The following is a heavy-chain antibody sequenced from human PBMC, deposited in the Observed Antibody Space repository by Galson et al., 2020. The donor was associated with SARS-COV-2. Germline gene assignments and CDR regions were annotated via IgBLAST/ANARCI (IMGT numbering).Heavy chain of an antibody. CDR1: AFTFSSYA. CDR2: ISFDGNNT. V-gene: IGHV3-30-3*02. Sequence: GGSLRLSCAASAFTFSSYAMHWVCQAPGKGLEWVALISFDGNNTFYADSVKGRFTISRDNSKNTLYLEMNSLRAEDTAVYYCAKRGGLPNGRGNWCDPWGQGTLVAVSS. D-gene: IGHD1-1*01. J-gene: IGHJ5*02. CDR3: AKRGGLPNGRGNWCDP.